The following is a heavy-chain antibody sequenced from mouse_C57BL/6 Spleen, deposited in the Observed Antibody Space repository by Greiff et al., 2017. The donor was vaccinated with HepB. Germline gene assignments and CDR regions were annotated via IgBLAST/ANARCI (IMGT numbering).Heavy chain of an antibody. J-gene: IGHJ1*03. CDR2: IYPGDGDT. CDR1: GYAFSSYW. CDR3: ARSDYYGSSPDV. Sequence: QVQLQQSGAELVKPGASVKISCKASGYAFSSYWMNWVKQRPGKGLEWIGQIYPGDGDTNYNGKFKGKATLTADKSSSTAYMQLSSLTSEDSAVYFCARSDYYGSSPDVWGTGTTVTVSS. D-gene: IGHD1-1*01. V-gene: IGHV1-80*01.